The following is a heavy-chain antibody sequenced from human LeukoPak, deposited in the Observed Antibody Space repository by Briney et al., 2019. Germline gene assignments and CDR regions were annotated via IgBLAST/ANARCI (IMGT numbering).Heavy chain of an antibody. Sequence: PSGTLSLTCGVSGGSITSANYWFWVRQPPGKGLEWIGEVNLQGSTNYNPSLMGRVAISVDMSEKHISLQFTSVDASDTAVYYCAREGGPYRPLDYSGQGTLVTVSS. CDR2: VNLQGST. CDR3: AREGGPYRPLDY. J-gene: IGHJ4*02. CDR1: GGSITSANY. V-gene: IGHV4-4*02.